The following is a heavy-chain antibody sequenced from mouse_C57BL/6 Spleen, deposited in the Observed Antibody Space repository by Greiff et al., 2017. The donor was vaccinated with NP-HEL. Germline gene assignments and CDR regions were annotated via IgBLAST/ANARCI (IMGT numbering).Heavy chain of an antibody. V-gene: IGHV1-55*01. D-gene: IGHD2-3*01. CDR3: AREEYDGYSAMDY. CDR2: IYPGSGST. CDR1: GYTFTSYW. Sequence: VQLQQPGAELVKPGASVKMSCKASGYTFTSYWITWVKQRPGQGLEWIGDIYPGSGSTNYNEKFKSKATLTVDTSSSTAYMQLSSLTSEDSAVYYCAREEYDGYSAMDYWGQGTSVTVSS. J-gene: IGHJ4*01.